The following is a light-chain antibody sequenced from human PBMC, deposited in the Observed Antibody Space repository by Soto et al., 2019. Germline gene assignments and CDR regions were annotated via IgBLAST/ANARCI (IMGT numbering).Light chain of an antibody. Sequence: EIVLTQSPATLSLSPGERATLSCRASQSVSSYLAWYQQKPGQAPRLLIYDASNRATGIPARFSGSGSGTDVTLTISSREPEDFAVYYCQQRSNWPPFTFGPGTKVDIK. CDR2: DAS. J-gene: IGKJ3*01. V-gene: IGKV3-11*01. CDR3: QQRSNWPPFT. CDR1: QSVSSY.